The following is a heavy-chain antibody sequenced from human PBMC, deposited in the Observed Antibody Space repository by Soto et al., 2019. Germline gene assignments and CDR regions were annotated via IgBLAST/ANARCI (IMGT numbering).Heavy chain of an antibody. D-gene: IGHD3-3*01. J-gene: IGHJ3*02. CDR3: ARAMENFWSAFDI. CDR2: IWYDGSNK. V-gene: IGHV3-33*01. Sequence: GGSLRLSCAASGFTFSSYGMHWVRQAPGKGLEWVAVIWYDGSNKYYADSVKGRFTISRDNSKNTLYLQMNSLRAEDTAVYYCARAMENFWSAFDIWGQGTMVTVSS. CDR1: GFTFSSYG.